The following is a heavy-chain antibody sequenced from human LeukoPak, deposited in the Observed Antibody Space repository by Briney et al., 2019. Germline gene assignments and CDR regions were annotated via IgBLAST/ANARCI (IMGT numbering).Heavy chain of an antibody. CDR2: IYYSGST. V-gene: IGHV4-39*01. D-gene: IGHD3-22*01. CDR1: GGSISSSSYY. J-gene: IGHJ6*03. Sequence: SETLSLTCTVSGGSISSSSYYWGWLRQPPGKGLEWIGSIYYSGSTYYNSSLKSRVTISVATSKNQFSLKLSTVTAADTAVYYCASLASYYYDSSGYYYNYYYYMDVWGKGTTVTVSS. CDR3: ASLASYYYDSSGYYYNYYYYMDV.